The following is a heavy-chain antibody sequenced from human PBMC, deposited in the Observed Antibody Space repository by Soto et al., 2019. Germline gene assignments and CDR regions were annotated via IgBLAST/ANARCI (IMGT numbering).Heavy chain of an antibody. J-gene: IGHJ4*02. CDR2: INPSGGST. CDR1: GYTFTSYY. Sequence: GXSVKVSYNASGYTFTSYYMHWVRQSPGQGLEWMGIINPSGGSTSYAQKFQGRVTMTRDTSTSTVYMELSSLRSEDTAVYYCAGGLNRWYYFDYWGQGTLVTVSS. D-gene: IGHD3-16*01. CDR3: AGGLNRWYYFDY. V-gene: IGHV1-46*01.